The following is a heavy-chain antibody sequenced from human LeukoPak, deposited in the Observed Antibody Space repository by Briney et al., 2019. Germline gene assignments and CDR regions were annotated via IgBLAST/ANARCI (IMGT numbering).Heavy chain of an antibody. Sequence: SETLSLTCTVSDGSITNYDWSWVRQPPGKGLEFIGHVHYSGTTNYNPSLRSRVAISIDTSKKHFFLKLKSVTAADTAVYYCATGYGDFRVEGRYFYSWGQGTLVTVSS. D-gene: IGHD4-17*01. CDR1: DGSITNYD. V-gene: IGHV4-59*01. CDR2: VHYSGTT. J-gene: IGHJ4*02. CDR3: ATGYGDFRVEGRYFYS.